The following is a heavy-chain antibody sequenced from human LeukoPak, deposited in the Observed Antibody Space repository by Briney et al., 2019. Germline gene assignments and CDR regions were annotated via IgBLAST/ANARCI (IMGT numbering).Heavy chain of an antibody. J-gene: IGHJ4*02. CDR2: IKSDGSVT. V-gene: IGHV3-74*01. CDR3: ASGSSGSLTGY. Sequence: GGSLRLSCAASGFTFSSYWIHWVRQAPGKGLVWVSRIKSDGSVTSYAVSVKGRFTISRDNAKSALYLQMNSLRAEDTAVYYCASGSSGSLTGYWGQGTLVTVSS. CDR1: GFTFSSYW. D-gene: IGHD1-14*01.